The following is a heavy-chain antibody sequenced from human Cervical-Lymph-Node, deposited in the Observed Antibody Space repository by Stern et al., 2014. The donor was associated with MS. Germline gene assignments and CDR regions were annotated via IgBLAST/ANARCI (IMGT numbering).Heavy chain of an antibody. Sequence: VHLVESGAEVKKPGASVKVSCKASGYTFTGYYIHWVRQAPGQGLEWMGWITPNSGGTNYAQKFQGRVTLRRDTSISTAYMELSRLRSDDTAVYFCARGGMGYCSSTNCYTDFDYWGQGTLVTVSS. V-gene: IGHV1-2*02. CDR3: ARGGMGYCSSTNCYTDFDY. CDR2: ITPNSGGT. J-gene: IGHJ4*02. CDR1: GYTFTGYY. D-gene: IGHD2-2*02.